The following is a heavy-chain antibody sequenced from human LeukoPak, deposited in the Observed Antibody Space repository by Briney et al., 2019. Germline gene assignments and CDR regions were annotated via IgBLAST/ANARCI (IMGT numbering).Heavy chain of an antibody. CDR3: ARPLGGSGSYYEFDY. CDR2: ISSSSSYI. J-gene: IGHJ4*02. V-gene: IGHV3-21*01. D-gene: IGHD3-10*01. CDR1: GFTFSSYS. Sequence: GGSLRLSCAASGFTFSSYSMNWVRQAPGKGLEWVSSISSSSSYIYYADSVKGRFTISRDNAKNSLYLQMNSLRAEDTAVYYCARPLGGSGSYYEFDYWGQGTLVTVSS.